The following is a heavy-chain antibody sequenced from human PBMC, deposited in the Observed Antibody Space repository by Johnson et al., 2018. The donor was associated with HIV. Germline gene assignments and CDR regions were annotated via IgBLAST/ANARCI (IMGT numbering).Heavy chain of an antibody. J-gene: IGHJ3*02. CDR1: GFTFSTYA. D-gene: IGHD6-19*01. CDR3: AKDVHSSGWYAFDI. Sequence: QVQLVESGGGVVQPGRSLRLSCAASGFTFSTYAMHWVRQAPGKGLEWVAAISYDGSNKYYADSVKGRFTISRDNSKNTLYLQMSSLRAEDTAVYCCAKDVHSSGWYAFDIWGQGTMVTVSS. V-gene: IGHV3-30*04. CDR2: ISYDGSNK.